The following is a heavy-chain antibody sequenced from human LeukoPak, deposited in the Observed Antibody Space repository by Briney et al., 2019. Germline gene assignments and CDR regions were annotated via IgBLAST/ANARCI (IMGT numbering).Heavy chain of an antibody. CDR2: IISRTDGGTI. CDR3: TTDPRLAYCGGDCYS. V-gene: IGHV3-15*07. Sequence: GGSLRLSCAASGFTFSNAWMNWVRQAPGKGLEWVGRIISRTDGGTIDYAAPVKGRFTISRDDSKNTLYLQMNSLKIEDTAIYYCTTDPRLAYCGGDCYSWGQGTLVTVSS. CDR1: GFTFSNAW. J-gene: IGHJ5*02. D-gene: IGHD2-21*02.